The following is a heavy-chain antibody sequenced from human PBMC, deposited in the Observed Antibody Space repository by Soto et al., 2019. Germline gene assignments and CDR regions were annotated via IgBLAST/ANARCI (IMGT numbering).Heavy chain of an antibody. CDR3: ARGLFSSGWYSYFDP. Sequence: QVQLQQRGAGLLRPSETLSLTCAVSTESLRGYYWTWIRQSPGKGLEWIGEISQCGFTNYNPSLESRVTLSVDTSKSEFSLHLTSMTAADTALYYCARGLFSSGWYSYFDPWGQGTPVTVSS. CDR1: TESLRGYY. V-gene: IGHV4-34*01. J-gene: IGHJ5*02. CDR2: ISQCGFT. D-gene: IGHD6-19*01.